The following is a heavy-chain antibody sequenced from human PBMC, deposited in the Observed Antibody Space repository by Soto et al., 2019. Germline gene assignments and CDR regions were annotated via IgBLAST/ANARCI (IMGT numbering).Heavy chain of an antibody. V-gene: IGHV3-73*01. CDR3: TRVGGGDTAYYYMDV. CDR1: GFTFSDSA. Sequence: EVQLVESGGGLVQPGGSLKLSCEASGFTFSDSAIHWVRQASGKGLEWVGRIRTIANNYATVYGASVKGRFTTSRDDSKNTAYLQMNSLKTEDTAVYYCTRVGGGDTAYYYMDVWGKGTTVTVSS. J-gene: IGHJ6*03. CDR2: IRTIANNYAT. D-gene: IGHD2-21*02.